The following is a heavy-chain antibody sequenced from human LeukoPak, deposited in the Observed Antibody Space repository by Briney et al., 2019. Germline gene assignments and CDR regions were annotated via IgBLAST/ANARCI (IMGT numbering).Heavy chain of an antibody. V-gene: IGHV4-61*01. J-gene: IGHJ6*03. CDR3: ARDRGIRYYYMDV. Sequence: SETLSLTCTVSGGSISTSNYYWSWIRQPPGKGLEWIGYIYYSGSTNYNPSLKSRVTISVDTSKNQFSLKLSSVTAADTAVYYCARDRGIRYYYMDVWGKGTTVTISS. CDR2: IYYSGST. CDR1: GGSISTSNYY. D-gene: IGHD3-16*01.